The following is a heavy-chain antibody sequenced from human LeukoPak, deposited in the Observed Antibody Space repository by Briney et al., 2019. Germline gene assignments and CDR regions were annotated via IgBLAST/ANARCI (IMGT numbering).Heavy chain of an antibody. V-gene: IGHV1-2*04. CDR2: INPNSGGT. D-gene: IGHD6-19*01. CDR3: AREDAAEVAGTLPLDY. J-gene: IGHJ4*02. CDR1: GYTFTSYY. Sequence: ASVKVSCKASGYTFTSYYMHWVRQAPGQGLEWMGWINPNSGGTNYAQKFQGWVTMTRDTSISTAYMELSRLRSDDTAVYYCAREDAAEVAGTLPLDYWGQGTLVTVSS.